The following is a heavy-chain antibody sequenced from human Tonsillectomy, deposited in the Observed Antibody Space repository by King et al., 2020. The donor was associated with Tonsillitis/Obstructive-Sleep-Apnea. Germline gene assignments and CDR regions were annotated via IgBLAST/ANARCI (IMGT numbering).Heavy chain of an antibody. CDR3: AKNPAVPAAIHNYYYYGMDV. V-gene: IGHV3-30*18. CDR1: GFTFSNYG. J-gene: IGHJ6*02. CDR2: ISYDGSNK. D-gene: IGHD2-2*02. Sequence: HVQLVESGGGVVQPGRSLRLSCAASGFTFSNYGMHWVRQAPGKGLEWVAFISYDGSNKYYAASVKGRFTISRDNSKNTLFLQMNSLRAEDTAVYYCAKNPAVPAAIHNYYYYGMDVWGQGTTVTVSS.